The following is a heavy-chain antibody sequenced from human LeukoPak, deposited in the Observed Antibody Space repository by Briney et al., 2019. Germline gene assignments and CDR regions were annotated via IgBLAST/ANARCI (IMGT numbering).Heavy chain of an antibody. CDR3: ARDPYDFWSGYHTYFDY. CDR2: IKQDGSEK. CDR1: GFTFSSYW. V-gene: IGHV3-7*01. D-gene: IGHD3-3*01. Sequence: GGSLRLSCAASGFTFSSYWMSWVRQAPGKGLEWVANIKQDGSEKYYVDSVKGRFTISRDNAKNSLYLQMNSLRAEDTAVYYCARDPYDFWSGYHTYFDYWGQGTLVTVSS. J-gene: IGHJ4*02.